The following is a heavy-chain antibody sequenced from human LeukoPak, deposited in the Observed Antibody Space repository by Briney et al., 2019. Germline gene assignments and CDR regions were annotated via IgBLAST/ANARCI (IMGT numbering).Heavy chain of an antibody. CDR3: ARDRDYDILTGLGGMDV. CDR2: IYYSGST. J-gene: IGHJ6*02. V-gene: IGHV4-59*12. D-gene: IGHD3-9*01. CDR1: GGSISSYY. Sequence: SETLSLTCTVSGGSISSYYWSWIRQPPGKGLEWIGYIYYSGSTNYNPSLKSRVTISVDTSKNQFSLKLSSVTAADTAVYYCARDRDYDILTGLGGMDVWGQGTTVTVSS.